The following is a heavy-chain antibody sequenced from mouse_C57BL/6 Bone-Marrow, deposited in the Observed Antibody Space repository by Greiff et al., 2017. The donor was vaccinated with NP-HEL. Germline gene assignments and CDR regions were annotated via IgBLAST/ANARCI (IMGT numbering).Heavy chain of an antibody. CDR2: IRNKANGYTT. V-gene: IGHV7-3*01. J-gene: IGHJ1*03. CDR3: ARLVPYYGSSHWYFDV. D-gene: IGHD1-1*01. CDR1: GFTFTDYY. Sequence: EVQLVESGGALVQPGGSLSLSCAASGFTFTDYYMSWVRQPPGKALEWLGFIRNKANGYTTEYSASVKGRFTISRDNSQSILYLQMNALRAEDSATYYCARLVPYYGSSHWYFDVWGTGTTVTVSS.